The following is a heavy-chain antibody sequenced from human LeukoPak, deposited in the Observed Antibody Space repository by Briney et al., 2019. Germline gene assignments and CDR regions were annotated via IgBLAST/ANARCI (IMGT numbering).Heavy chain of an antibody. V-gene: IGHV4-4*07. J-gene: IGHJ4*02. CDR2: IYTSGST. Sequence: KPSETLSLNCTVSGGSISSYYWSWLRQPAGKGLEWIGRIYTSGSTNYNPSLKSRVTMSVDTSKNQFSLKLSSVTAADTAVYYCARGYYDILTGYYRDYWGQGTLVTVSS. D-gene: IGHD3-9*01. CDR1: GGSISSYY. CDR3: ARGYYDILTGYYRDY.